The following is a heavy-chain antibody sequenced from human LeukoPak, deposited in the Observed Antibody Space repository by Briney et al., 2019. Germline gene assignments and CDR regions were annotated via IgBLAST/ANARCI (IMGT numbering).Heavy chain of an antibody. D-gene: IGHD3-22*01. CDR1: GYTFTGNY. Sequence: GASVKVSSKASGYTFTGNYMHWVRQAPGQGLEWMGCIKPNSGGTNYAQKFQGRGTMTRDTSISTAYMELSRLRSDDTAVYYCARGSYDSSGYYFDPYFDYWGQGTLVTVSS. CDR2: IKPNSGGT. V-gene: IGHV1-2*02. J-gene: IGHJ4*02. CDR3: ARGSYDSSGYYFDPYFDY.